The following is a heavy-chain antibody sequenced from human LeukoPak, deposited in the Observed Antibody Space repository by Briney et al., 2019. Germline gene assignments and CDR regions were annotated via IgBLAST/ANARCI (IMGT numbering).Heavy chain of an antibody. V-gene: IGHV4-61*02. D-gene: IGHD3-10*01. Sequence: PSQTLSLTCTVSGGSISSGSYYWRWIRQPAGKGLEWIGRIYTSGSTNYNPSLKSRVTISVDTFKNQFSLKLSSVTAADTAVYYCARDTSHAGDANWFDPWGQGTLVTVSS. CDR1: GGSISSGSYY. J-gene: IGHJ5*02. CDR2: IYTSGST. CDR3: ARDTSHAGDANWFDP.